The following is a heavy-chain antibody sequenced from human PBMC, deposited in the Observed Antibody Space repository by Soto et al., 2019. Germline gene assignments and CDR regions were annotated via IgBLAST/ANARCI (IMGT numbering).Heavy chain of an antibody. D-gene: IGHD6-13*01. V-gene: IGHV3-72*01. Sequence: EVQLVESGGGLVQPGGSLRLSCAASGFTFIDHFMEWVRQAPGKGLEWVGRARHKIGHYMTEYAASVKGRFIISRDESKHSLFLQINSLETEDTAVYYWTSPQRSSYDWKYYWGQGTLVTVSS. CDR3: TSPQRSSYDWKYY. CDR1: GFTFIDHF. CDR2: ARHKIGHYMT. J-gene: IGHJ4*02.